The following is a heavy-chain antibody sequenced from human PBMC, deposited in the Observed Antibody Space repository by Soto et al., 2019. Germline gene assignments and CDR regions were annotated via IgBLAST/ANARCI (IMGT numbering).Heavy chain of an antibody. J-gene: IGHJ4*02. CDR2: IKSKTDGGTT. Sequence: EVQLVESGGGLVKPGGSLRLSCAASGFTFSNAWMSWVRQAPGKGLEWVGRIKSKTDGGTTDYAAPVKGRFTISRDDSKNPLYLQMNSLKTEDTAVYYCTTDRGYSYGGPVDYWGQGTLVTVSS. V-gene: IGHV3-15*01. CDR1: GFTFSNAW. D-gene: IGHD5-18*01. CDR3: TTDRGYSYGGPVDY.